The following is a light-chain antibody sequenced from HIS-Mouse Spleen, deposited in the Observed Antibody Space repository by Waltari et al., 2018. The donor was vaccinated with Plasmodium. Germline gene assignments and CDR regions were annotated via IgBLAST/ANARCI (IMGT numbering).Light chain of an antibody. Sequence: SYELTQPLSVSVALGQTARITCGGNNIGSKNVHWYQQKPGQAPVLVIDRDSNRPSGIPERFSGSNSGNTATLTISRAQAGDEADYYCQVWDSSTANVVFGGGTKLTVL. CDR2: RDS. CDR1: NIGSKN. CDR3: QVWDSSTANVV. V-gene: IGLV3-9*01. J-gene: IGLJ2*01.